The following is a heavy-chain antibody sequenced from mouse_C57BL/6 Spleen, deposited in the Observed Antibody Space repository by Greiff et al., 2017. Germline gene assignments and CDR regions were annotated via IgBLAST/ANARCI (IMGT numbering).Heavy chain of an antibody. J-gene: IGHJ1*03. CDR3: TRDRDDYFQDYDV. CDR2: ISSGGDYI. Sequence: EVKLMESGEGLVKPGGSLKLSCAASGFTFSSYAMSWVRQTPEKRLEWVAYISSGGDYIYYADTVKGRFTISRDNATNTLYLQMSSLKSEDTAMYYCTRDRDDYFQDYDVWGTATTVTVAS. V-gene: IGHV5-9-1*02. CDR1: GFTFSSYA. D-gene: IGHD2-4*01.